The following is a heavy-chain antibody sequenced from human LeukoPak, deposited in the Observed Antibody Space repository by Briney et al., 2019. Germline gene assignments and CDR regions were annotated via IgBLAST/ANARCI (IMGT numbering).Heavy chain of an antibody. J-gene: IGHJ6*03. D-gene: IGHD2-2*01. CDR2: IYTSGTA. Sequence: PSETLSLTCTASGGSISNYYWSWIRQPAGKGLEWIGRIYTSGTADYNPSLKSRVTMSVDTSKNQFSLRLSSVTAADTAVYYCAREYQVTYYYYYYMDVWGKGTTVTVSS. V-gene: IGHV4-4*07. CDR3: AREYQVTYYYYYYMDV. CDR1: GGSISNYY.